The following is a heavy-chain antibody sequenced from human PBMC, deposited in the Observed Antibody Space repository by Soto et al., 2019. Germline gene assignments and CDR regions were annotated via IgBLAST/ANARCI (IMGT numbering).Heavy chain of an antibody. Sequence: SETLSLTCAVYGGSFSGYYWSWIRQPPGKGLEWIGEINHSGSTNYNPSLKSRVTISVDTSKNQFSLKLSSVAAADTAVYYCARRGSFAFDIWGQGTMVTVSS. D-gene: IGHD1-26*01. V-gene: IGHV4-34*01. CDR1: GGSFSGYY. J-gene: IGHJ3*02. CDR3: ARRGSFAFDI. CDR2: INHSGST.